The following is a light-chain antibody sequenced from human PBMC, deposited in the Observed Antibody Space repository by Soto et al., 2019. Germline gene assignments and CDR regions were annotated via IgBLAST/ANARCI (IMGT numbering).Light chain of an antibody. CDR1: ESVTNY. V-gene: IGKV3-11*01. CDR2: DVS. J-gene: IGKJ1*01. Sequence: THSPTSLSVSTEERVTLSCRASESVTNYLAWYQAKAGQAPRLLVYDVSNRATGIPARFSGGGSGTDFTLTISNLEPEDFAVYYCQQRSDWPWTFGQGT. CDR3: QQRSDWPWT.